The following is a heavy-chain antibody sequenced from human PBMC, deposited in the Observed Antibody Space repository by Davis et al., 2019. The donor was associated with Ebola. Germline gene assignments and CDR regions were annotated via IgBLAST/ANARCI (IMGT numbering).Heavy chain of an antibody. CDR1: GGSISSYY. D-gene: IGHD7-27*01. CDR3: ARAGQFDY. Sequence: SETLSLTCTVSGGSISSYYWSWIRQPPGKGLEWIGYIYYSGSTNYNPSLKSRVTISVDTSKNQFSLKLSSVTAADTAVYYCARAGQFDYWGQGTLVTASS. CDR2: IYYSGST. J-gene: IGHJ4*02. V-gene: IGHV4-59*01.